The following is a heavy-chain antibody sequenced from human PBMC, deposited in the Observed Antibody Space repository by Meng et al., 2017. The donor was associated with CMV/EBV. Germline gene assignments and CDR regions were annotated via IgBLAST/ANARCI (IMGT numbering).Heavy chain of an antibody. D-gene: IGHD3-10*01. CDR1: GCTFSSYG. V-gene: IGHV3-33*06. CDR3: AKDRALWFGEPGAFDY. J-gene: IGHJ4*02. Sequence: SGCTFSSYGMDWGRQATGKGLEWVAVKWNDGSNKYYADSVKGRFTISRDNYKNTLYLQMNSLRAEDTAVYYCAKDRALWFGEPGAFDYWGQGTLVTVSS. CDR2: KWNDGSNK.